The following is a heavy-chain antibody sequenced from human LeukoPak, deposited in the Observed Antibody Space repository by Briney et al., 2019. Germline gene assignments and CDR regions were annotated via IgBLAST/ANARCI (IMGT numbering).Heavy chain of an antibody. J-gene: IGHJ4*02. CDR2: ISDSAYST. CDR3: ARDYPALGYCTSTTCSFFDY. V-gene: IGHV3-23*01. CDR1: GFTFSSYA. D-gene: IGHD2-2*01. Sequence: GGSLRLSCAASGFTFSSYAMSWVRQAPGKGLEWVSAISDSAYSTFYADSVKGRFTISRDDSQNTLYLQMSSLRAEDTAVYYCARDYPALGYCTSTTCSFFDYWGQGILVTVSS.